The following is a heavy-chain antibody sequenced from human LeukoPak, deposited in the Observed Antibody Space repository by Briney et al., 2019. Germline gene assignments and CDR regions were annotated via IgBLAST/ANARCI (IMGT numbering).Heavy chain of an antibody. V-gene: IGHV3-49*03. D-gene: IGHD1-26*01. CDR3: TRDGLGH. CDR1: GLTFSDYY. J-gene: IGHJ4*02. Sequence: GGSLRLSCAVSGLTFSDYYMSWTRQAPGKGLEWVGFIRSKAYGGTTEYAASVKGRFTISRDDSKSIAYLQMNSLKTEDTAVYYCTRDGLGHWGQGTLVTVSS. CDR2: IRSKAYGGTT.